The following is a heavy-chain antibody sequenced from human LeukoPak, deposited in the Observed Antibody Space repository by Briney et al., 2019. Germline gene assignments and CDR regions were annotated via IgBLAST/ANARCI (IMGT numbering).Heavy chain of an antibody. CDR3: ARGVAAAAPYYYYGMDV. CDR1: GGSMSPYH. Sequence: PSETLSLTCTVSGGSMSPYHWGWIRQPPGKGLEWIGYIYYSGSTNYNPSLKSRVTISVDTSKNQFSLKLSSVTAADTAVYYCARGVAAAAPYYYYGMDVWGQGTTVTVSS. D-gene: IGHD6-13*01. V-gene: IGHV4-59*01. CDR2: IYYSGST. J-gene: IGHJ6*02.